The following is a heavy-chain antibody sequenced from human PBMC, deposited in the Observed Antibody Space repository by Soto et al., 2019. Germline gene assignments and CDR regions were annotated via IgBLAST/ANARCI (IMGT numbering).Heavy chain of an antibody. CDR1: GGTFSSYA. CDR2: IIPIFGTA. Sequence: ASVKVSCKASGGTFSSYAISWVRQAPGQGLEWMGGIIPIFGTANYAQKFQGRVTITADESTSTAYMELSSLRSEDTAVYYCATATPRGYYFDYWGQGTLVTVSS. CDR3: ATATPRGYYFDY. J-gene: IGHJ4*02. V-gene: IGHV1-69*13.